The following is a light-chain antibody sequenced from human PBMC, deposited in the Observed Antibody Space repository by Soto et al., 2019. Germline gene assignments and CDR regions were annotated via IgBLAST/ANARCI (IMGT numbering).Light chain of an antibody. CDR2: AAS. CDR1: QGISSY. V-gene: IGKV1-8*01. Sequence: AIRMTQSPSSLSASTGDRVTITCRASQGISSYLAWYQQKPGKAPKLLIYAASTLQSGVPSRFSGSGSGTEFTLTISSLQTDDFATYYCQQYNRLWTFGQGTKVDIK. J-gene: IGKJ1*01. CDR3: QQYNRLWT.